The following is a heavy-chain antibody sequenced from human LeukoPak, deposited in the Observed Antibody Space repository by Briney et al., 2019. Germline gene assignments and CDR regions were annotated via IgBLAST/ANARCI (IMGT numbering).Heavy chain of an antibody. D-gene: IGHD3-10*01. CDR3: ARAVYYYGSGSPFTFDY. Sequence: GGSLRLSCAASGFTFSSYGMHWVRQAPGKGLEWVAVIGYDGSNKYYADSVKGRFTISRDNAKNSLYLQMNSLRAEDTAVYYCARAVYYYGSGSPFTFDYWGQGTLVTVSS. J-gene: IGHJ4*02. CDR2: IGYDGSNK. V-gene: IGHV3-33*01. CDR1: GFTFSSYG.